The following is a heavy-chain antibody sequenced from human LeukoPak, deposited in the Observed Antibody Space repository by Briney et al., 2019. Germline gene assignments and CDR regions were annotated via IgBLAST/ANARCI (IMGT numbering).Heavy chain of an antibody. CDR2: IIPIFGIA. D-gene: IGHD2-21*02. Sequence: GASVKVSCKASGGTFSSYAISRVRQAPGQELEWLGRIIPIFGIANYAQKFQGRVTITADKSTSTAYMELSSLRSEDTAVYYCARENSDCGGDCRHFDYWGQGTLVTVSS. CDR1: GGTFSSYA. CDR3: ARENSDCGGDCRHFDY. J-gene: IGHJ4*02. V-gene: IGHV1-69*04.